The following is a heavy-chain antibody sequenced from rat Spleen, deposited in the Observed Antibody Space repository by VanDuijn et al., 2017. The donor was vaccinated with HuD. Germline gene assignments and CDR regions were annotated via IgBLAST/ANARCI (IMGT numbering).Heavy chain of an antibody. V-gene: IGHV5-25*01. Sequence: EVQLVESDGGLVQPGRSLKLSCAASGFTFSDYYMAWVRQAPGKGLEWVASITNTGGSTYYPDSVKGRFTISRDNAKSTLFLQMDSLRSEDTATYYCARLGYYDGSYPNWFAYWGQGVMVTVSS. CDR3: ARLGYYDGSYPNWFAY. D-gene: IGHD1-12*02. CDR2: ITNTGGST. J-gene: IGHJ2*01. CDR1: GFTFSDYY.